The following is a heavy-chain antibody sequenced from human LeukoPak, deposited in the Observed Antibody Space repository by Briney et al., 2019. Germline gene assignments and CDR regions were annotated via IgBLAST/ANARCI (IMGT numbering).Heavy chain of an antibody. J-gene: IGHJ6*03. V-gene: IGHV1-2*02. CDR2: INPNNGDT. CDR1: GYTSTGYY. Sequence: ASVKVSCKASGYTSTGYYIHWVRQAPGQGLGWMVWINPNNGDTKNAQKFQGRVTMTRDTSIGTAYMDLSGLRSDDTAVYYCARVPLPTTFCDYYMDVWGHGTTVTVSS. CDR3: ARVPLPTTFCDYYMDV. D-gene: IGHD3-3*02.